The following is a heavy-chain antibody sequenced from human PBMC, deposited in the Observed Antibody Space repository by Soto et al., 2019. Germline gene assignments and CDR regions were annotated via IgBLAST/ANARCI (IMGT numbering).Heavy chain of an antibody. V-gene: IGHV1-8*01. J-gene: IGHJ6*02. CDR2: MNPNSGNT. CDR3: XXLXXXXXYYYGMDV. D-gene: IGHD2-8*02. CDR1: GYTFTSYD. Sequence: QVQLVQSGAEVKKPGASVKVSCKASGYTFTSYDINWVRQATGQGLEWMGWMNPNSGNTGYAQKFQGRVTIXXXXXXXXXXXXLXXXXXXXXXXXYCXXLXXXXXYYYGMDVWGQGTTVTVSS.